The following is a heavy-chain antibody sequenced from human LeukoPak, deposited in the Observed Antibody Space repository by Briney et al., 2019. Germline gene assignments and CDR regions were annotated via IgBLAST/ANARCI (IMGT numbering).Heavy chain of an antibody. CDR2: ISSSGRTI. V-gene: IGHV3-48*01. J-gene: IGHJ6*03. CDR1: GITFSNYS. CDR3: TRGSGYSYGCRPPFYYYMDV. Sequence: PGGSLRLSCAPSGITFSNYSMNWVRQAPGKGLEWVSYISSSGRTIYYADSVKGRFTISRDNAKNSLYLQMNSLRAEDTAVYYCTRGSGYSYGCRPPFYYYMDVWGKGTTVTVSS. D-gene: IGHD5-18*01.